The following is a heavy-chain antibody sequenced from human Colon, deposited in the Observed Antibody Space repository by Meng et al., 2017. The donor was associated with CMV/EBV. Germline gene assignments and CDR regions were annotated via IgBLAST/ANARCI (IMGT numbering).Heavy chain of an antibody. J-gene: IGHJ6*02. V-gene: IGHV3-66*02. CDR2: IYGDNTT. Sequence: GGSLRLSCAASGFSVTSNYMNWVRQAPGKGLEWVSVIYGDNTTHYADSVKGRFTISRDSSKNIVFLQMNSLRAEDTAVYYCAKDHGYSSSWLRYYYGMDVWGQGTTVTVSS. D-gene: IGHD6-13*01. CDR1: GFSVTSNY. CDR3: AKDHGYSSSWLRYYYGMDV.